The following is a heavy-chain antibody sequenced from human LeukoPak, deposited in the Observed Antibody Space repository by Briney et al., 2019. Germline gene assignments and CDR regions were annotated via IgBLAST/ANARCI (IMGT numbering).Heavy chain of an antibody. CDR1: GYTFTSYY. Sequence: ASVKVSCKASGYTFTSYYMHWVRQAPGQGLEWMGIINPSGGSTSYAQKFQGRVTMTRDTSISTAYMELSSLRTDDTAVYYCARAGKDIVVVPAASRTFDIWGQGTMVTVSS. CDR2: INPSGGST. V-gene: IGHV1-46*01. D-gene: IGHD2-2*01. J-gene: IGHJ3*02. CDR3: ARAGKDIVVVPAASRTFDI.